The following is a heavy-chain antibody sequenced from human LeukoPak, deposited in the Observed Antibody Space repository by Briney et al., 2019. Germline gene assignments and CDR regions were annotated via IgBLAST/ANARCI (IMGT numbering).Heavy chain of an antibody. D-gene: IGHD1-26*01. CDR1: GGSISGYY. V-gene: IGHV4-59*01. Sequence: PSETLSLTCTVSGGSISGYYWTWIRQPPGKGLEWIGYIYYSGSTNYHLSLKSRVTLSVDTSKKQFSLKLSSVTAADTAVYYCARGLLVGNTGYYFDYWGQGTLVTVSS. CDR3: ARGLLVGNTGYYFDY. CDR2: IYYSGST. J-gene: IGHJ4*02.